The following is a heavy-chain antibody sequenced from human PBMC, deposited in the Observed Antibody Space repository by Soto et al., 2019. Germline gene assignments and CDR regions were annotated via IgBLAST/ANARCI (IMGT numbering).Heavy chain of an antibody. D-gene: IGHD2-15*01. CDR1: GDTVSSNSVA. Sequence: RSQNLSLTCVGSGDTVSSNSVAWNWVRQSPSRGLEWLGRTYYRSRWYSDYAVSVRSRIDINADTSKNQVSLQLNSVTPEDTAVYYCARSEEDSDYYYYGMDVWGQGTTVTVSS. J-gene: IGHJ6*02. CDR3: ARSEEDSDYYYYGMDV. V-gene: IGHV6-1*01. CDR2: TYYRSRWYS.